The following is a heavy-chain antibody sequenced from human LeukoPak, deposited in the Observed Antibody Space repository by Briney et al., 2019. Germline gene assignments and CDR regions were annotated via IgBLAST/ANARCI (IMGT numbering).Heavy chain of an antibody. J-gene: IGHJ4*02. CDR2: IIPIFGTA. CDR1: GGTFGSYA. Sequence: SVKVSSKASGGTFGSYAISWVRQAPGQGLEWMGGIIPIFGTANYAQKFQGRVTITADESTSTAYMELSSLRSEDTAVYYCSRDTSRDDWSGGGFWGQGTLVTVSS. V-gene: IGHV1-69*13. D-gene: IGHD3-9*01. CDR3: SRDTSRDDWSGGGF.